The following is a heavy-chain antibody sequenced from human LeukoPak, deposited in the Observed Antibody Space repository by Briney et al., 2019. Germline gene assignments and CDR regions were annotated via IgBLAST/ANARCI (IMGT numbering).Heavy chain of an antibody. Sequence: GGSLRLSCAASGFTFSDYYMSWIRQAPGKGLEWVSYISSSSSYTNYADSVKGRFTISRDNAKNSLYLQMNSLRAEDTAVYYCASRRSGGSRLDPWGQGALVTVSS. J-gene: IGHJ5*02. V-gene: IGHV3-11*06. CDR3: ASRRSGGSRLDP. CDR2: ISSSSSYT. D-gene: IGHD2-15*01. CDR1: GFTFSDYY.